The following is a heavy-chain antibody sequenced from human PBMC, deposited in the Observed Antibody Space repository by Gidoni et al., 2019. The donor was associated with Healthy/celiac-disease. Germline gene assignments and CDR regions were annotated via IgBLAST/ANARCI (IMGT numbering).Heavy chain of an antibody. CDR1: GFTFSSYS. D-gene: IGHD3-3*01. J-gene: IGHJ6*02. CDR2: ISSSSSTI. CDR3: ARERYYDFWSGYYDYYYYGMDV. Sequence: EVQLVESGGGLVQPGGSLRLSCAASGFTFSSYSMNWVRQAPGKGLEWVSYISSSSSTIYYADSVKGRFTISRDNAKNSLYLQMNSLRDEDTAVYYCARERYYDFWSGYYDYYYYGMDVWGQGTTVTVSS. V-gene: IGHV3-48*02.